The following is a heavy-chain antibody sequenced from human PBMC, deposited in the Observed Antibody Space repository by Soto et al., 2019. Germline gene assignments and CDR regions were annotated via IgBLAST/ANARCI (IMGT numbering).Heavy chain of an antibody. CDR2: IWYDGSNK. V-gene: IGHV3-33*01. D-gene: IGHD3-10*01. J-gene: IGHJ3*01. CDR3: AREYYYGSGSPVL. CDR1: GFTFSSYG. Sequence: PGGSLRLSCAASGFTFSSYGMHWVRQAPGKGLEWVAVIWYDGSNKYYADSVKGRFTISRDNSKNTLYLQMNSLRAEDTAVYYCAREYYYGSGSPVLWGQGTMVTVSS.